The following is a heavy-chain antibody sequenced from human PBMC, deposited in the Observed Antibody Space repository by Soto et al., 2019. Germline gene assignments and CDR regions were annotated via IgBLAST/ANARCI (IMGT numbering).Heavy chain of an antibody. Sequence: QVQLQESGPGLVKPSQTLSLTCTVSGGSISSGDHYWTWVRQPPGKGLEWIGYIHYSGSPYYNPSLQSRVTISLDTSKILFSLKLSSVTAADTAVYYCARVRFGDLSYYFYGMDVWGQGTTVTVSS. CDR3: ARVRFGDLSYYFYGMDV. CDR1: GGSISSGDHY. J-gene: IGHJ6*02. V-gene: IGHV4-30-4*01. CDR2: IHYSGSP. D-gene: IGHD3-10*01.